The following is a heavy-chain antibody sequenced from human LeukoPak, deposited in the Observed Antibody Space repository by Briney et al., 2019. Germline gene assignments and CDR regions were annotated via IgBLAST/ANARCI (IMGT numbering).Heavy chain of an antibody. CDR3: AKGYFDISGYYYYFDF. CDR1: GGTFNNYA. CDR2: VIPPFDTA. D-gene: IGHD3-22*01. V-gene: IGHV1-69*06. J-gene: IGHJ4*02. Sequence: GASVTVSCKASGGTFNNYAFSWVRQAPAQGLAWVGGVIPPFDTANYAQKFQGRVTITADKSTIKVYMELSSLRAEDTAVYYCAKGYFDISGYYYYFDFWGQGTLVTVSS.